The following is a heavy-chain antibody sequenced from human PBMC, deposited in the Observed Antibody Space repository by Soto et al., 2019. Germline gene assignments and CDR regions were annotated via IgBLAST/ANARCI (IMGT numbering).Heavy chain of an antibody. Sequence: SETLSLTCAVSGVSISSNTWWSWVRQPPGKGLEWIGETYHSGSTNYNPSLKSRVTISVDKSKNQFSLKLSSVTAADTAVYYCARWRAADGVFDYWGQGTLVTVSS. J-gene: IGHJ4*02. V-gene: IGHV4-4*02. D-gene: IGHD6-13*01. CDR3: ARWRAADGVFDY. CDR2: TYHSGST. CDR1: GVSISSNTW.